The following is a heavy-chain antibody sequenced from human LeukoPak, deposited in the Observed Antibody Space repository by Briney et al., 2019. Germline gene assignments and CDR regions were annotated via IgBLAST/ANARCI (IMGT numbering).Heavy chain of an antibody. CDR1: GGTFSSYA. V-gene: IGHV1-69*05. D-gene: IGHD3-22*01. Sequence: GASVKVSCKASGGTFSSYAISWVRQAPGQGLEWMGGIIPIFGTANYVQKFQGRVTITTDESTSTAYMGLSSLRSEDTAVYYCARELTTYYYDSSGSSLDYWGQGTLVTVSS. CDR2: IIPIFGTA. CDR3: ARELTTYYYDSSGSSLDY. J-gene: IGHJ4*02.